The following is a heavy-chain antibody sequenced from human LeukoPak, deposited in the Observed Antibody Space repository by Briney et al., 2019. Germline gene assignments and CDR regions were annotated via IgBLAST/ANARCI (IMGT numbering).Heavy chain of an antibody. CDR1: GGSISSYY. D-gene: IGHD2-2*02. V-gene: IGHV4-59*01. CDR2: IYYSGST. J-gene: IGHJ4*02. Sequence: SETLSLTCTVSGGSISSYYWSWIRQPPGKGLEWIGYIYYSGSTNYNPSLKSRVTISVDTSKNQFSLKLSSVTAADTAVYYCARDGHTAGGVDYWGQGTLVTVSS. CDR3: ARDGHTAGGVDY.